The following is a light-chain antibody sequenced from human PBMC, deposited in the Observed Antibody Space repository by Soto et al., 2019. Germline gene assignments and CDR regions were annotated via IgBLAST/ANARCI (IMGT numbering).Light chain of an antibody. Sequence: DIQMTQSPSPLSGSVGDRVTITCRASQTISSWLAWYQQKPGKLPKLLIYAASTLQSEYPSRFSGSGSGTDFTLTISSLQPEDVATYYCQKYNSAPLTFGGGTKVDI. V-gene: IGKV1-27*01. CDR3: QKYNSAPLT. CDR1: QTISSW. J-gene: IGKJ4*01. CDR2: AAS.